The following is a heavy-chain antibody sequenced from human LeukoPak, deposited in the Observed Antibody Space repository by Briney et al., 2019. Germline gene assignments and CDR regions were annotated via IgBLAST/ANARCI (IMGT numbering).Heavy chain of an antibody. CDR2: IYTSGST. CDR3: ARVPLDCSDGSCPYWYFDL. V-gene: IGHV4-4*07. CDR1: GGSISRYY. Sequence: SETLSLTCTVSGGSISRYYWSWIRQPAGKGLEWIGRIYTSGSTNYNPSLKSRVTMSVDTSKNQFSLKLSSVTAADTAVYYCARVPLDCSDGSCPYWYFDLWGRGTLVTVSS. J-gene: IGHJ2*01. D-gene: IGHD2-15*01.